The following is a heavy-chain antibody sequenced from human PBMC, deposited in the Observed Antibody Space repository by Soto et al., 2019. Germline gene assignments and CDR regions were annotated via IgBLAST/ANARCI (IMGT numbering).Heavy chain of an antibody. CDR3: ARVNYDFWSDTDAFDI. CDR2: IYYSGST. CDR1: GGSISSGGYY. V-gene: IGHV4-31*03. J-gene: IGHJ3*02. D-gene: IGHD3-3*01. Sequence: QVQLQESGPGLVKPSQTLSLTCTVSGGSISSGGYYWSWIRQHPGKGLEWIGYIYYSGSTYYNPSLNGRVTISVDTSKNQFSLKLSSVTAADTAVYYCARVNYDFWSDTDAFDIWGQGTMVTVSS.